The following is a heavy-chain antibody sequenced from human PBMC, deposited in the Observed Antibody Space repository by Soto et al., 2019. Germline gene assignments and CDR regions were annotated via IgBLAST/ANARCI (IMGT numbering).Heavy chain of an antibody. D-gene: IGHD3-3*01. CDR1: GFTFSNAW. J-gene: IGHJ6*02. Sequence: GGSLRLSCAASGFTFSNAWMNWVRQAPGKGLEWVGRIKSKTDGGTTDYAATVKGRFTISRDDSKNTLYLQMNSLKTEDTAVYYCTTIPLKNSGYYAYYYYGMDVWGQGTTVTVSS. CDR3: TTIPLKNSGYYAYYYYGMDV. V-gene: IGHV3-15*07. CDR2: IKSKTDGGTT.